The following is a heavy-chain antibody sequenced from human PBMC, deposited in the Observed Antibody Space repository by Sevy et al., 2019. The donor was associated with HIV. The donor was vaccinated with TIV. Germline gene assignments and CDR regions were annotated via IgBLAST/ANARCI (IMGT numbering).Heavy chain of an antibody. CDR1: GYTFITYY. Sequence: ASVKVSCKASGYTFITYYVHWVRQAPEQGLEWMGLIDPSGSTRYAQKFQGRVSMTGDTSTTTVYMELSSLTSEETAVYYCARDRDLSGSYLEYYYYAMDVWGQGTTVTAS. J-gene: IGHJ6*02. CDR3: ARDRDLSGSYLEYYYYAMDV. D-gene: IGHD1-26*01. CDR2: IDPSGST. V-gene: IGHV1-46*01.